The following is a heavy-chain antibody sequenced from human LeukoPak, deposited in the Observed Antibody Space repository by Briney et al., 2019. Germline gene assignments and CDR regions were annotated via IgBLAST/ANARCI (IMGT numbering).Heavy chain of an antibody. J-gene: IGHJ4*02. Sequence: ASVKVSCRVSGYTLTELSMHWVRQAPGKGLEWMGGFDPEDGETIYAQKFQGRVTMTEDTSTDTAYMELSSLRSEDTAVYYCAVRGLRFLEWLLYNYFDYWGQRTLVTVSS. V-gene: IGHV1-24*01. CDR1: GYTLTELS. CDR3: AVRGLRFLEWLLYNYFDY. D-gene: IGHD3-3*01. CDR2: FDPEDGET.